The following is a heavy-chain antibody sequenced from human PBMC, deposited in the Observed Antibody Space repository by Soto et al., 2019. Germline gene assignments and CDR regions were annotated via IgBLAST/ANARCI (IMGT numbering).Heavy chain of an antibody. CDR1: GGTFSSYA. V-gene: IGHV1-69*13. D-gene: IGHD3-22*01. CDR2: IIPIFGTA. CDR3: ARDLRHYYDSSGYYLSPYYYYGMDV. Sequence: SVKVSCKASGGTFSSYAISWVRQAPGQGLEWMGGIIPIFGTANYAQKFQGRVTITADESTSTAYMELSSLRSEDTAVYYCARDLRHYYDSSGYYLSPYYYYGMDVWGQGTTVTV. J-gene: IGHJ6*02.